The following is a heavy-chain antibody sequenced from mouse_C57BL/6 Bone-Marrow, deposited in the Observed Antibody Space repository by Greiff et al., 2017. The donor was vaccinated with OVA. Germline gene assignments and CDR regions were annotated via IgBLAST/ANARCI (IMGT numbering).Heavy chain of an antibody. CDR3: ARSGWLLKYFDV. Sequence: QVQLQQPGTELVKPGASVKLSCKASGYTFTSYWVHWVKQRPGQGLEWIGNINPSNGGTNYNEKFKSKATLTVDKSSSTAYMQLSSLTSEDSAVYYCARSGWLLKYFDVWGTGTTVTVSS. J-gene: IGHJ1*03. CDR2: INPSNGGT. D-gene: IGHD2-3*01. V-gene: IGHV1-53*01. CDR1: GYTFTSYW.